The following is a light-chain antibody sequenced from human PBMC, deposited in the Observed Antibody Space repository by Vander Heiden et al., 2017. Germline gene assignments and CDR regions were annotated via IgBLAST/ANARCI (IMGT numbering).Light chain of an antibody. V-gene: IGLV2-11*01. Sequence: QSALTQPRSVSVSPAPSVTISCPGTRSDVGGYNYVSWYQPHPGKALLLMIYDASKRPSGVPARFSGSKSGNTASLTISGLQAEDESDYYRCSYAGSYGFGGGTKLTVL. CDR3: CSYAGSYG. CDR2: DAS. J-gene: IGLJ3*02. CDR1: RSDVGGYNY.